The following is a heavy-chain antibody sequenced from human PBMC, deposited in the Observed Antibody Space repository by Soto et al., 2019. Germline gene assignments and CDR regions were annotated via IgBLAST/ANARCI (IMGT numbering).Heavy chain of an antibody. V-gene: IGHV1-46*01. D-gene: IGHD2-21*02. J-gene: IGHJ4*02. CDR2: VNPSGGHT. Sequence: QVQLVQSGAEGKKPGASVKVSCKASGDTFTDYYIHWVRQAPGQGLEWMGTVNPSGGHTTYAQHFLGKMTKTGDTSTSTLYMELTSLTSEDTAVYYCARGGHVVVVTAALDFWGQGTLVTVSS. CDR1: GDTFTDYY. CDR3: ARGGHVVVVTAALDF.